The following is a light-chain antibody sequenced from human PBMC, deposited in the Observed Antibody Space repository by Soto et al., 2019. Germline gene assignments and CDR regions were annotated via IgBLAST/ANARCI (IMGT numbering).Light chain of an antibody. J-gene: IGKJ5*01. Sequence: DIRMTQSPSSLSASVGDTVTITCRASQSISSHLNWYQQKPGKAPNLLMYTASNLQSGVPSRFSGSGSGTDFTLTISSMQTQDSAHYYCQQSYSTPYTFGQGTRLEIK. CDR3: QQSYSTPYT. CDR1: QSISSH. CDR2: TAS. V-gene: IGKV1-39*01.